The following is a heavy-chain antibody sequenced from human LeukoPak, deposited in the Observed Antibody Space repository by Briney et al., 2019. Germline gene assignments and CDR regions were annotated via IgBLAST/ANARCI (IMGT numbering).Heavy chain of an antibody. Sequence: GGSLRLSCAASGFTFSTYAMSWVRQAPGKGLEWVSAVSSSGTNTYYANVVKGRFTISRDNSNNMLYLQMSGLRAEDTAVYYCVKEMTALTTIDYWGQGTLVTVSS. CDR3: VKEMTALTTIDY. CDR1: GFTFSTYA. CDR2: VSSSGTNT. V-gene: IGHV3-23*01. D-gene: IGHD4-17*01. J-gene: IGHJ4*02.